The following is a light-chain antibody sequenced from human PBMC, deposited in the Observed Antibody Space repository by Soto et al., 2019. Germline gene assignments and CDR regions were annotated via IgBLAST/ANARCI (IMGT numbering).Light chain of an antibody. V-gene: IGKV3-20*01. CDR1: QSISSY. Sequence: EVVLTQSPDTLSLPPGERATLSCRASQSISSYLAWYQQKPGQAPRLLIYDASSRATGIPARFSGSGSGTDFTLIISRLEPEDFAVYYCEQYGSSPPTFGQGTKVEIK. J-gene: IGKJ1*01. CDR3: EQYGSSPPT. CDR2: DAS.